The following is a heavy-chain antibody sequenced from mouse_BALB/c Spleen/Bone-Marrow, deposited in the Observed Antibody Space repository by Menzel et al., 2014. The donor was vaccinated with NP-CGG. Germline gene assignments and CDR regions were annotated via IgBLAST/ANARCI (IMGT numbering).Heavy chain of an antibody. CDR2: ISSGSSTI. J-gene: IGHJ2*01. V-gene: IGHV5-17*02. CDR3: TRTPRLLPPDY. D-gene: IGHD2-3*01. CDR1: GFTFSSFG. Sequence: EVQLQQSRGGLAQPGGSRKLSCAASGFTFSSFGMHWVRQAPEKGLEWVAYISSGSSTIYYADTVKGRFTISRDNPKNTLFLQMTSLRSEDTALYYCTRTPRLLPPDYWGQGTTLTGSS.